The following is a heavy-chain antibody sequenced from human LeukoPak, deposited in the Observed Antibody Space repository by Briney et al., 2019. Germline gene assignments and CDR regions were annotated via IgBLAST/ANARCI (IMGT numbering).Heavy chain of an antibody. J-gene: IGHJ5*01. CDR2: ISAYNGNT. D-gene: IGHD3-10*01. V-gene: IGHV1-18*04. CDR1: GYTFTSYY. CDR3: ARDLATELLWFGEDWFDS. Sequence: ASVKVSCKASGYTFTSYYMHWVRQAPGQGLEWMGWISAYNGNTNYAQKLQGRVTMTTDTSTSTAYMELRSLRSDDTAVYYCARDLATELLWFGEDWFDSWGQGTLVTVSS.